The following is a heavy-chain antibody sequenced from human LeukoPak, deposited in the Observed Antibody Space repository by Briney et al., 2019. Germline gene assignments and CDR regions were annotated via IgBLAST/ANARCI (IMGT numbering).Heavy chain of an antibody. CDR1: GFTFSSYW. D-gene: IGHD3-22*01. CDR3: ARDDGIDSSDPTPLGY. CDR2: IKQDGSEK. J-gene: IGHJ4*02. Sequence: PGGSPRLSCAASGFTFSSYWMSWVRQAPGKGLEWVANIKQDGSEKYYVDSVKGRFTISRDNAKNSLYLQMNSLRAEDTAVYYCARDDGIDSSDPTPLGYWGQGTLVTVSS. V-gene: IGHV3-7*01.